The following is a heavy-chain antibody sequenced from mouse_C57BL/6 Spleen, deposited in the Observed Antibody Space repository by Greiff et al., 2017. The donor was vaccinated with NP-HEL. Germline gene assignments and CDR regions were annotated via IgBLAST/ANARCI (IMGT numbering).Heavy chain of an antibody. Sequence: VQLQQSGPELVKPGASVKISCKASGYSFTGYYMNWVKQSPEKSLEWIGEINPSTGGTTYNQKFKAKATLTVDKSSSTAYMQLKSLTSEDSAVYYCARGVTTVVATPYYFDYWGQGTTLTVSS. CDR2: INPSTGGT. J-gene: IGHJ2*01. D-gene: IGHD1-1*01. CDR1: GYSFTGYY. CDR3: ARGVTTVVATPYYFDY. V-gene: IGHV1-42*01.